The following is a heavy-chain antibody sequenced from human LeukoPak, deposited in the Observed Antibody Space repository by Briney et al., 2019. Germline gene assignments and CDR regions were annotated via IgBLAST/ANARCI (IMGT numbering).Heavy chain of an antibody. J-gene: IGHJ4*02. Sequence: SETLSLTCTVSGGSISSYYWSWIRQPAGKGLEWIGRIYTSGSTNYNPSLKSRVTISVDTSKNQFSLKLSSVTAADTAVYYCARASSSGWYGGHFDYWGQGTLVTVSS. V-gene: IGHV4-4*07. CDR1: GGSISSYY. CDR2: IYTSGST. D-gene: IGHD6-19*01. CDR3: ARASSSGWYGGHFDY.